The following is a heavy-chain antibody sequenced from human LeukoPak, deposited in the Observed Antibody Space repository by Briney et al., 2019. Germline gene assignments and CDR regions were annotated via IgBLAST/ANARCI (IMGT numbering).Heavy chain of an antibody. CDR1: GYTFTGHY. CDR2: IIPIFGTA. CDR3: ASQPQRRWYYYGMDV. D-gene: IGHD6-25*01. Sequence: SVKVSCKASGYTFTGHYMHWVRQAPGQGLEWMGGIIPIFGTANYAQKFQGRVTITADESTSTAYMELSSLRSEDTAVYYCASQPQRRWYYYGMDVWGKGTTVTVSS. J-gene: IGHJ6*04. V-gene: IGHV1-69*13.